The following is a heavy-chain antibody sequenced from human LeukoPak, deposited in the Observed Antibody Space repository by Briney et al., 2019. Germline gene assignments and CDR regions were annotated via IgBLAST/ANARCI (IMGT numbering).Heavy chain of an antibody. D-gene: IGHD2-21*02. V-gene: IGHV3-23*01. J-gene: IGHJ4*02. CDR2: ISSTSSTV. CDR3: AKRLRDPRAFDY. Sequence: PGGSLRLSCAASGFTFNSYAMSWVRQAPGKRLEWVAGISSTSSTVNYADPVKGRFTISRDNSNNTLYLQMNSLTAEDTALYYCAKRLRDPRAFDYWGQGTVVSV. CDR1: GFTFNSYA.